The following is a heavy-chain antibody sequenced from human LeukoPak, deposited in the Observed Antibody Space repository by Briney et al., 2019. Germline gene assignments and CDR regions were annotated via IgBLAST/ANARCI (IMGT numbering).Heavy chain of an antibody. D-gene: IGHD3-9*01. Sequence: GGSLRLSCAASGFTFSSYAMSWVRQAPGKGLEWVSAISGSGGSTYYADSVKGRFTISRDNSKNTLYLQMNSLRAEDTAVYYCAKGKRFRYFDTTKYYFDDWGQGTLVTVSS. CDR1: GFTFSSYA. J-gene: IGHJ4*02. V-gene: IGHV3-23*01. CDR2: ISGSGGST. CDR3: AKGKRFRYFDTTKYYFDD.